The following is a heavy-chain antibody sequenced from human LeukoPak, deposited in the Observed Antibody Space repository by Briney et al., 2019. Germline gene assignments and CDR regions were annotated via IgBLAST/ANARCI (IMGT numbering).Heavy chain of an antibody. CDR1: GYTFTSYG. J-gene: IGHJ6*02. V-gene: IGHV1-18*01. CDR2: ISAYNGNT. Sequence: ASVKVSCKASGYTFTSYGISWVRQAPAPGLERKGWISAYNGNTNYAQKPQGRVTMTTDTSTSTAYMELRSLRSDDTAVYYCARGYAQWELPVDYYGMDVWGQGTTVTVSS. CDR3: ARGYAQWELPVDYYGMDV. D-gene: IGHD1-26*01.